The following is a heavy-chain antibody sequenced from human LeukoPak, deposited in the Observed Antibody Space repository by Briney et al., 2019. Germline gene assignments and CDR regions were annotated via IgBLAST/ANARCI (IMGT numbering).Heavy chain of an antibody. Sequence: ASVKVSCKASGYTFTGYYVHWVRQAPGQGLEWMGWINPNSGGTNYAQKFQGRVTMTRDTSISTAYMELSRLRSDDTAVYYCARDSSRTTGTTPYYGMDVWGQGTTVTVSS. J-gene: IGHJ6*02. D-gene: IGHD1-1*01. V-gene: IGHV1-2*02. CDR3: ARDSSRTTGTTPYYGMDV. CDR2: INPNSGGT. CDR1: GYTFTGYY.